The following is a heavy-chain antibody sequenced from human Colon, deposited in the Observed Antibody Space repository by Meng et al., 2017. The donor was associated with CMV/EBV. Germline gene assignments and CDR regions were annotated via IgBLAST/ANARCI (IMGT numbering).Heavy chain of an antibody. Sequence: FTFSNAWMNWVRQAPGKGLEWVGRIRSESVGGTTDYSAPVKGRFTISRDDSKNTVYLHMNNLKTEDTAVYYCATEVLKWLGSESVDFWGQGTLVTVSS. J-gene: IGHJ4*02. CDR1: FTFSNAW. CDR2: IRSESVGGTT. V-gene: IGHV3-15*07. D-gene: IGHD3-10*01. CDR3: ATEVLKWLGSESVDF.